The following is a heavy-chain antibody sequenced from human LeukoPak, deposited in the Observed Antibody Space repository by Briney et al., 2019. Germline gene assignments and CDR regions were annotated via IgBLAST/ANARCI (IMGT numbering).Heavy chain of an antibody. Sequence: GGSLRLSCTASGFTLSSYGMSWVRQAPGKGLEWVSAISGGAESTYYADSVKGRFTISRDSSKNTLYLQMDSLRAEDTALYYCAKDSPVCTYWGQGTLVTVSS. V-gene: IGHV3-23*01. J-gene: IGHJ4*02. CDR1: GFTLSSYG. D-gene: IGHD2-8*01. CDR2: ISGGAEST. CDR3: AKDSPVCTY.